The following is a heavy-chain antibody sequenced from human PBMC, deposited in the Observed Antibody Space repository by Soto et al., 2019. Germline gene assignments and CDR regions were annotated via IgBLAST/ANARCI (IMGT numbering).Heavy chain of an antibody. V-gene: IGHV3-30*18. CDR2: ISDDGSNK. D-gene: IGHD3-3*01. Sequence: GGSLRLSCAASGFTFSNDGMHWVRQAPGKGLEWVAFISDDGSNKYYADSMKGRFTMSRDNSKRTLYLQMSSLRVEDTAVYYCTKRRNVLRFLEWSSGMEVWGQGTTVTVSS. CDR3: TKRRNVLRFLEWSSGMEV. CDR1: GFTFSNDG. J-gene: IGHJ6*02.